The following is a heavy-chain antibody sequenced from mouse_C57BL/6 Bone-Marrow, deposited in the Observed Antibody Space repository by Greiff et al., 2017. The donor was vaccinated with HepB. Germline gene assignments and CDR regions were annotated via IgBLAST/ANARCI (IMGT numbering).Heavy chain of an antibody. D-gene: IGHD2-4*01. Sequence: VKLQESGPELVKPGASVKISCKASGYAFSSSWMNWVKQRPGKGLEWIGRIYPGDGDTNYNGKFKGKATLTADKSSSTAYMQLSSLTSEDSAVYFCARDGDYDPWFAYWGQGTLVTVSA. CDR1: GYAFSSSW. J-gene: IGHJ3*01. CDR2: IYPGDGDT. V-gene: IGHV1-82*01. CDR3: ARDGDYDPWFAY.